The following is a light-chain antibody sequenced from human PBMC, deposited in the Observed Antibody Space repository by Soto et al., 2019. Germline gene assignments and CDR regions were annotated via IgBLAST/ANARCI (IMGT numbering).Light chain of an antibody. V-gene: IGKV3-20*01. J-gene: IGKJ1*01. Sequence: EIVLTQSPGTLSLSPGERTTLSCRASQNIRSSSLAWYQQKPGQAPRLVIYGASSRATDIPDRFSGSGSGTDFTLTISRLEPEDFAVYYCQQYGSSPWTFGQGTKVEL. CDR2: GAS. CDR3: QQYGSSPWT. CDR1: QNIRSSS.